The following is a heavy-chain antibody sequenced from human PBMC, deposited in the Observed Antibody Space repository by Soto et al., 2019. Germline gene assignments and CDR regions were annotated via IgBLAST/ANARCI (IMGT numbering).Heavy chain of an antibody. J-gene: IGHJ4*02. CDR2: ISTYNENM. Sequence: ASVKVHCKVSGSTFTSNGMVWVRQAPGQGLEWMGWISTYNENMDTAPQLQGRLTMTTDTSTTTAYMELTNLKFDDTALYYCAYVGGYSTGDYSFDLWGQGNPVTVSS. CDR3: AYVGGYSTGDYSFDL. CDR1: GSTFTSNG. V-gene: IGHV1-18*04. D-gene: IGHD5-18*01.